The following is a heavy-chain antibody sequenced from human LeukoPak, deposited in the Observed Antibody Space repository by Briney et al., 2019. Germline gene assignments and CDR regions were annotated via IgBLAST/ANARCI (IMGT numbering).Heavy chain of an antibody. CDR3: ARGRLAAAGPTGWFDS. J-gene: IGHJ5*01. CDR2: INPNSGGT. V-gene: IGHV1-2*02. Sequence: GASVTVSCKPSGYTFTRYYMHWVRQAPGQGLEWMGWINPNSGGTNYAQKFQGRVTMTRDTSISTAYMELSRLRSDDTAVYYCARGRLAAAGPTGWFDSWGQGTLVTVSS. D-gene: IGHD6-13*01. CDR1: GYTFTRYY.